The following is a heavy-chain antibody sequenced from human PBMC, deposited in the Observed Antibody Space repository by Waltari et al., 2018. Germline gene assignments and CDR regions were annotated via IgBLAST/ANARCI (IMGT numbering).Heavy chain of an antibody. CDR2: ISSSSSTI. D-gene: IGHD5-18*01. Sequence: EVQLVESGGGLVQPGGSLRLSCSASGFTFSSYSMNWVRQAPGKGLEWVSYISSSSSTIYYADSVKGRFTISRDNAKNSLYLQMNSLRAEDTAVYYCARESYGWFDPWGQGTLVTVSS. CDR1: GFTFSSYS. V-gene: IGHV3-48*01. J-gene: IGHJ5*02. CDR3: ARESYGWFDP.